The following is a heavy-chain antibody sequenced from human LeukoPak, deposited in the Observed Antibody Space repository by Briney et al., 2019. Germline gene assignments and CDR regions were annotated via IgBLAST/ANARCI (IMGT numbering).Heavy chain of an antibody. CDR2: IYYSGST. CDR1: GGSMNNYY. Sequence: SETLSLTCTVSGGSMNNYYWSWIRQPPGKGLEWIGYIYYSGSTNYNPSLKSRVTISVDTSKNQFSLKLSSVTAADTAVYYCARRFRGKGAFDIWGQGTMVTVSS. J-gene: IGHJ3*02. D-gene: IGHD3-10*01. V-gene: IGHV4-59*12. CDR3: ARRFRGKGAFDI.